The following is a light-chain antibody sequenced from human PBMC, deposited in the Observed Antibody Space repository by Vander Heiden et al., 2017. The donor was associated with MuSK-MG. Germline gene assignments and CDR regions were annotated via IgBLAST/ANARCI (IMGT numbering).Light chain of an antibody. CDR1: SSEVGGYNY. V-gene: IGLV2-14*03. CDR2: DVS. CDR3: SSYTSSSTLV. Sequence: QSALTQPASVSGSPGQSITISCTGTSSEVGGYNYVSWYQQPPGKAPKLMIYDVSNRPSGVSNRFSGSKSGNTASLTISGLQAEDEADYYCSSYTSSSTLVFGGGTKLTVL. J-gene: IGLJ3*02.